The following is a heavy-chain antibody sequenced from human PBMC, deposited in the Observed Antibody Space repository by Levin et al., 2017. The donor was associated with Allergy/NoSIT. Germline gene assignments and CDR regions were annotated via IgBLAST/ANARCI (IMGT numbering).Heavy chain of an antibody. Sequence: KSGGSLRLSCTVSGGSISSYYWSWIRQPPGKGLEWIGYIYYSGSTNYNPSLKSRVTISVDTSKNQFSLKLSSVTAADTAVYYCAGTMVRGVIGAFDSWGQGTMVTVSS. CDR2: IYYSGST. CDR1: GGSISSYY. J-gene: IGHJ3*02. CDR3: AGTMVRGVIGAFDS. V-gene: IGHV4-59*01. D-gene: IGHD3-10*01.